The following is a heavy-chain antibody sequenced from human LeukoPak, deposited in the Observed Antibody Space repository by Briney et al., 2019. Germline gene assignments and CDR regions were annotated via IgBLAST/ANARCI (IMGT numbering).Heavy chain of an antibody. V-gene: IGHV3-53*01. J-gene: IGHJ6*03. CDR1: GFTVSSNY. D-gene: IGHD6-13*01. CDR3: TRDAYSSSWYLVSSYYYYYMDV. Sequence: GGSLRLSCAASGFTVSSNYMSWVRQAPGKGLEWVSVIYSGGSTYYADSVKGRFTISRDNSKNTLYLQMNSLKTEDTAVYYCTRDAYSSSWYLVSSYYYYYMDVWGKGTTVTVSS. CDR2: IYSGGST.